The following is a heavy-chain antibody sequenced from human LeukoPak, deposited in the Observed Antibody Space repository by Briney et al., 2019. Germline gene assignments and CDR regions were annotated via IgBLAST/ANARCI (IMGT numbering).Heavy chain of an antibody. CDR2: ISSSSSYI. D-gene: IGHD2-2*01. V-gene: IGHV3-21*01. CDR1: GFTFSSYS. CDR3: ARDSTYCSSTSCFDY. Sequence: PGGSLRLSCAASGFTFSSYSMNSVRQAPGKGLEWVSSISSSSSYIYYADSVKGRFTISRDNAKNSLYLQMNSLRAEDTAVYYCARDSTYCSSTSCFDYWGQGTLVTVSS. J-gene: IGHJ4*02.